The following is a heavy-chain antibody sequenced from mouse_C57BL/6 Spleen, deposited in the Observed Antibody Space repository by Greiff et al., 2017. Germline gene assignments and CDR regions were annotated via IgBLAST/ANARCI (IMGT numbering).Heavy chain of an antibody. D-gene: IGHD2-4*01. CDR1: GYTFTSYW. J-gene: IGHJ2*01. Sequence: QVQLKQPGAELVKPGASVKLSCKASGYTFTSYWMHWVKQRPGQGLEWIGMIHPNSGSTNYNEKFKSKATLTVDKSSSTAYMQLSSLTSEDSAVYYCARSVYYDYEDYWGQGTTLTVSS. V-gene: IGHV1-64*01. CDR2: IHPNSGST. CDR3: ARSVYYDYEDY.